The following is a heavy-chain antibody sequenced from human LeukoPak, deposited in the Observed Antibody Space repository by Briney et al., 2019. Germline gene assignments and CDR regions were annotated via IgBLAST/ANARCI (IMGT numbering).Heavy chain of an antibody. V-gene: IGHV1-2*02. J-gene: IGHJ4*02. Sequence: ASVKVSCKASGHTFTGYYMHWVRQAPGQGLEWMGWINPNSGGTNYAQKFQGRVTMTRDTSISTAYMELSRLRSDDTAVYYCARDLAAAGTDFDYWGQGTLVTVSS. CDR3: ARDLAAAGTDFDY. CDR1: GHTFTGYY. CDR2: INPNSGGT. D-gene: IGHD6-13*01.